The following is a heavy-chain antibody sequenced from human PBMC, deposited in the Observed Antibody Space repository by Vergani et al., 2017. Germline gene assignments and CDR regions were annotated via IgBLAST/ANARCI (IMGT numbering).Heavy chain of an antibody. J-gene: IGHJ4*02. CDR1: GGSISSYY. CDR2: IYYSGST. CDR3: ARALGELSYFDY. Sequence: QVQLQESGPGLVKPSETLSLTCTVSGGSISSYYWSWFRQPPGKGLEWIGYIYYSGSTNYNPSLKSRVTISVDTSKNQFSLKLSSVTAADTAVYYCARALGELSYFDYWGQGTLVTVSS. D-gene: IGHD3-16*02. V-gene: IGHV4-59*01.